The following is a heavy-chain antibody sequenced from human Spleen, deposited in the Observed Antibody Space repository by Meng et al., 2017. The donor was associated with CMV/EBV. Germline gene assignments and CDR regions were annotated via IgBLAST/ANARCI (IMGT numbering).Heavy chain of an antibody. CDR2: IRSGGNT. Sequence: NDMMWVRQAPGKGLEWVSVIRSGGNTDSADSVKGRFTISRDNSKNTVYLQLNSLRPEDTAIYYCAREHPVRWGPCSGGSCYQYYLDYWGQGTLVTVSS. V-gene: IGHV3-53*05. D-gene: IGHD2-15*01. CDR3: AREHPVRWGPCSGGSCYQYYLDY. CDR1: ND. J-gene: IGHJ4*02.